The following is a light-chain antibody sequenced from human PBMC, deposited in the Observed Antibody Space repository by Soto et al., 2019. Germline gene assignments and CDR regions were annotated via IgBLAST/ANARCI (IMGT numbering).Light chain of an antibody. Sequence: QSVLTQPASVSGSPGQSITISCTGSSSDIGAYNYVSWFQQYPGKAPKLIISEVSNRPSGVSNRFSGSKSGTAASLTISGLQSEDEAVYICSSFTTDWTHGLGTGTKVTVL. CDR1: SSDIGAYNY. CDR3: SSFTTDWTHG. J-gene: IGLJ1*01. V-gene: IGLV2-14*01. CDR2: EVS.